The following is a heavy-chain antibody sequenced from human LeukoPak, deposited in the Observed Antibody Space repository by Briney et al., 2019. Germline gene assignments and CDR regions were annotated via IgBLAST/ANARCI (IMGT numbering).Heavy chain of an antibody. CDR3: ARAWGAVDY. D-gene: IGHD1-26*01. Sequence: PSETLSLTCAVYGGSFSGYYWSWIRQPPGKGLERIGEINHSGSTNYNPSLKSRVTISVDTSKNQFSLKLSSVTAADTAVYYCARAWGAVDYWGQGTLVTVSS. V-gene: IGHV4-34*01. J-gene: IGHJ4*02. CDR1: GGSFSGYY. CDR2: INHSGST.